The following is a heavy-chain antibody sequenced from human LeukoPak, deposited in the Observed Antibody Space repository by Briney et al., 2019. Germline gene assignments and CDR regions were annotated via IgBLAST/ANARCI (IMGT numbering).Heavy chain of an antibody. D-gene: IGHD3-16*01. J-gene: IGHJ6*02. CDR2: IYYSGST. CDR3: ARDLGHGGGMDV. V-gene: IGHV4-59*01. Sequence: PSETLSLTCTVSGGSISSYYWSWIRQPPGKGLEWIGYIYYSGSTNYNPSLKSRVTISVDTSKNQFSLKLSSVTAADTAVYYCARDLGHGGGMDVWGQGTTVTVSS. CDR1: GGSISSYY.